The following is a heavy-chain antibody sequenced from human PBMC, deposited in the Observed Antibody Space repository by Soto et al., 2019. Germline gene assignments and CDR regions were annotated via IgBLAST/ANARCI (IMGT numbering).Heavy chain of an antibody. V-gene: IGHV1-3*01. CDR2: INPGNGNT. D-gene: IGHD5-18*01. Sequence: ASVKVSCKASGYTFTSYAMHWVRQAPGQGLEWLGWINPGNGNTKYSEKFQGRVTVTSDTSATTAYLEVTSLRSEDTAVYYCARVFYRYGLDYAMDVWGQRTTVTV. CDR1: GYTFTSYA. CDR3: ARVFYRYGLDYAMDV. J-gene: IGHJ6*02.